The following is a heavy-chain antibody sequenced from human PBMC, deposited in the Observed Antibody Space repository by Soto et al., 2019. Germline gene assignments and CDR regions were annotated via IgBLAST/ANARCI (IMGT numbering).Heavy chain of an antibody. V-gene: IGHV3-7*01. J-gene: IGHJ4*02. D-gene: IGHD3-3*01. CDR3: AAGFPPDF. CDR2: IKGDGSER. Sequence: EVLLVESGGGLVQPGGSLTLSCAASRFSIGSYWMNWVRQAPGKRLEWVANIKGDGSERYYVDSVEGRFTISRDNTKNSLDLQMNSLRVEDTAVYYCAAGFPPDFWGRGTLVTVSS. CDR1: RFSIGSYW.